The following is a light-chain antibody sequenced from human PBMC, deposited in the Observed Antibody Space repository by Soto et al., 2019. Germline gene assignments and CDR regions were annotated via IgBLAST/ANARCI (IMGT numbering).Light chain of an antibody. CDR1: SGSIGSNS. Sequence: NFMLTQPHSVSESPGKTVTISCTHSSGSIGSNSVQWYQQRPGSAPTTVIYEDDQRPSGVPSRFAGSIDRSSNSASLTISGLQTEDEADYYCQSYDTHTVVFGGGTKVTVL. CDR2: EDD. CDR3: QSYDTHTVV. V-gene: IGLV6-57*04. J-gene: IGLJ2*01.